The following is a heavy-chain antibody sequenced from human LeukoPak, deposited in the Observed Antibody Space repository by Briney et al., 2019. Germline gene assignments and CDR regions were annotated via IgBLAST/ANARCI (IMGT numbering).Heavy chain of an antibody. CDR1: GYTSTGYY. J-gene: IGHJ2*01. D-gene: IGHD2/OR15-2a*01. CDR3: DRDFLFDL. CDR2: INLNSGDT. Sequence: ASVTVTCQASGYTSTGYYMHWVRQAPGQGLEWMGWINLNSGDTNYAQKFQGRVTMTRDTSISTAYMELSRLRSDDTAVYYCDRDFLFDLGARGTPVTVSS. V-gene: IGHV1-2*02.